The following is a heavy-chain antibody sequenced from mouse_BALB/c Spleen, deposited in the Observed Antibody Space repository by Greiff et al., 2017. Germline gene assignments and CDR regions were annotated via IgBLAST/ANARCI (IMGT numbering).Heavy chain of an antibody. CDR1: GFTFSSYT. CDR2: ISSGGSYT. V-gene: IGHV5-6-4*01. D-gene: IGHD1-1*01. J-gene: IGHJ3*01. CDR3: TRDYGSSYWFAY. Sequence: EVKLMESGGGLVKPGGSLKLSCAASGFTFSSYTMSWVRQTPEKRLEWVATISSGGSYTYYPDSVKGRFTISRDNAKNTLYLQMSSLKSEDTAMYYCTRDYGSSYWFAYWGQGTLVTVSA.